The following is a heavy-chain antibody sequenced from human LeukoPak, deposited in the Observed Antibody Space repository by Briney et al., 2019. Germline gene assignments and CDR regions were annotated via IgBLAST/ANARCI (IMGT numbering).Heavy chain of an antibody. CDR2: INPNSGGT. D-gene: IGHD3-9*01. V-gene: IGHV1-2*04. CDR3: ARSNYDILTGLDY. Sequence: ASVKVSCKASGYTFTGYSMHWVRQAPGQGLEWMGWINPNSGGTNYAQKFQGWVTMTRDTSISTAYMELSRLRSDDTAVYYCARSNYDILTGLDYWGQGTLLTVSS. J-gene: IGHJ4*02. CDR1: GYTFTGYS.